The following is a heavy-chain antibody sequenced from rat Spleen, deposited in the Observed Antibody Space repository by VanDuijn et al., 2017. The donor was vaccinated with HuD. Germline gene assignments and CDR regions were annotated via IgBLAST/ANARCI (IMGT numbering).Heavy chain of an antibody. CDR3: ARRAPYFDY. CDR1: GFTFSDYY. D-gene: IGHD3-1*01. J-gene: IGHJ2*01. Sequence: EVQLVESDGGLVQPGRSLKLSCAASGFTFSDYYMAWVRQAPTKGPAWGTTLSSDGGRNFYRDSVKGRFTSASANAKSTLTLQMDSLRSEDTATYYWARRAPYFDYWGQGVMVTVSS. CDR2: LSSDGGRN. V-gene: IGHV5-29*01.